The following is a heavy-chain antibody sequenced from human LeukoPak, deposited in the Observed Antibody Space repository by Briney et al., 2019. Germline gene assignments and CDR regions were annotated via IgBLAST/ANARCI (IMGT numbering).Heavy chain of an antibody. J-gene: IGHJ4*02. Sequence: GGSLRLSCAASGFTFKDYYWSWIRQVPGKGLEWVSHINVNGGTMHYADSVKGRFTISRDNAKNSLSLEMNSLRAEDTAVYYCARGPRILAAGSYYFDYWGQGTLVTVSS. V-gene: IGHV3-11*01. D-gene: IGHD6-13*01. CDR3: ARGPRILAAGSYYFDY. CDR1: GFTFKDYY. CDR2: INVNGGTM.